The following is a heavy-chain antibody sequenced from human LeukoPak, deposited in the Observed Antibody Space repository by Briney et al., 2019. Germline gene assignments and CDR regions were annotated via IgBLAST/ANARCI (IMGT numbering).Heavy chain of an antibody. Sequence: SETLSLTCTVSGGSISSSSYYWGWIRQPPGKGLEWIGSIYYSGSTNYNPSLKSRVTISVDTSKNQFSLKLSSVTAADTAVYYCARDQGGTAMPTFDYWGQGTLVTVSS. J-gene: IGHJ4*02. CDR2: IYYSGST. CDR3: ARDQGGTAMPTFDY. CDR1: GGSISSSSYY. V-gene: IGHV4-39*07. D-gene: IGHD5-18*01.